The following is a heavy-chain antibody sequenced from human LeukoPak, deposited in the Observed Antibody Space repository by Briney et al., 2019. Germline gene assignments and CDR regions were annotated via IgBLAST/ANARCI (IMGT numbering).Heavy chain of an antibody. V-gene: IGHV1-8*03. CDR1: GYTFTGYY. CDR3: ARGLGKLGSSDY. D-gene: IGHD3-16*01. J-gene: IGHJ4*02. Sequence: ASVKVSCKASGYTFTGYYIHWVRQAPGQGLEWMGWMNPNSGNTGYAQKFQGRVTITRNTSISTAYMELSSLRSEDTAVYYCARGLGKLGSSDYWGQGTLVTVSS. CDR2: MNPNSGNT.